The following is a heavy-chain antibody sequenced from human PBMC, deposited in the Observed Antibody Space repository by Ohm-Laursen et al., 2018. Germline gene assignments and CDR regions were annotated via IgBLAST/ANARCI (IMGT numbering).Heavy chain of an antibody. J-gene: IGHJ4*02. Sequence: LSLTCAVSGGSISSGGYYWSWIRQHPGKGLEWVSGIRWNSGSIGYADSVKGRFTISRDNARNSLYLQMNSLRAEDTALYYCTKAYGVRVEAAIASFDFWGQGTLVTVSS. CDR3: TKAYGVRVEAAIASFDF. CDR2: IRWNSGSI. CDR1: GGSISSGGYY. V-gene: IGHV3-9*01. D-gene: IGHD2-15*01.